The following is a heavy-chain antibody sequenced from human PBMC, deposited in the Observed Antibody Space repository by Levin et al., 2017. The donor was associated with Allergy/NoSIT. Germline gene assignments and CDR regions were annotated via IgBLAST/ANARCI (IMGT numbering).Heavy chain of an antibody. D-gene: IGHD3-10*01. CDR3: AAIRGSVDY. V-gene: IGHV4-39*01. CDR2: IYYSGST. Sequence: SQTLSLTCTVSGGSISSSSYYWGWIRQPPGKGLEWIGSIYYSGSTYYNPSLKSRVTISVDTSKNQFSLKLSSVTAADTAVYYCAAIRGSVDYWGQGTLVTVSS. J-gene: IGHJ4*02. CDR1: GGSISSSSYY.